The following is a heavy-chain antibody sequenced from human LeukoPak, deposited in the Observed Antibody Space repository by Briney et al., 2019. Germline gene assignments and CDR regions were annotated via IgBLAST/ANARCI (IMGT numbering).Heavy chain of an antibody. CDR2: ISKSGDHT. V-gene: IGHV3-23*01. CDR1: GLTFSIYA. CDR3: ATSWGPDISTSRWGRDCVDV. Sequence: GGSLRLSCEASGLTFSIYAMSWVRQAPGKGLEWVSAISKSGDHTYYADSVKGRFTISRDNSKNTQYLQMNSLRAEDTAVYYCATSWGPDISTSRWGRDCVDVWGQGTTVTVSS. J-gene: IGHJ6*02. D-gene: IGHD3-16*01.